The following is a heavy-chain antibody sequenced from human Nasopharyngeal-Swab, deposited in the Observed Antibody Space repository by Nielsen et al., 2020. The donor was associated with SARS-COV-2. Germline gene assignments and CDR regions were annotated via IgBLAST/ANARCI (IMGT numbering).Heavy chain of an antibody. Sequence: SETLSLTCTVYGGSFSGYDWSWVRQAPGKGLEWIGEINHNGSTNYNPSLKSRVTISVDTSKNQFSLQLSSVTAADTAVYYCARGVSNWHFPYTEAGLYFHYCGQRTLVTVSS. CDR3: ARGVSNWHFPYTEAGLYFHY. D-gene: IGHD1-7*01. CDR2: INHNGST. CDR1: GGSFSGYD. J-gene: IGHJ4*02. V-gene: IGHV4-34*01.